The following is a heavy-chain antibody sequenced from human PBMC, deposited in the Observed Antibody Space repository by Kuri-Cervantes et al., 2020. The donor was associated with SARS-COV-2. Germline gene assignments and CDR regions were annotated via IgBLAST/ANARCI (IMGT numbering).Heavy chain of an antibody. CDR2: ISGSGGST. CDR1: GFTFSSYA. V-gene: IGHV3-23*01. Sequence: GGSLRLSCAASGFTFSSYAMSWVRQAPGKGLEWVSAISGSGGSTYYADSVKGRFTISRDNSKNTRYLQMNSLRAEDTAVYYCAKQHGTPLSLYYFDYWGQGTLVTVSS. CDR3: AKQHGTPLSLYYFDY. D-gene: IGHD1-7*01. J-gene: IGHJ4*02.